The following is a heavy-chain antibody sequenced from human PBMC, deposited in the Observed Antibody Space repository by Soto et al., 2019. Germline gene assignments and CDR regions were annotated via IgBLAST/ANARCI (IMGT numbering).Heavy chain of an antibody. CDR1: GFTFSSYA. CDR2: ISGSGDST. V-gene: IGHV3-23*01. CDR3: ASRSSGWYFDY. D-gene: IGHD6-19*01. Sequence: EVQLLESGGGLVQPGGSLRLSCAASGFTFSSYAMNWVRQAPGKGLEWVSVISGSGDSTYYAASVKGRFTISRDNSKNTLDLQMNSLRAEDTAVYYCASRSSGWYFDYWGQGTLVTVSS. J-gene: IGHJ4*02.